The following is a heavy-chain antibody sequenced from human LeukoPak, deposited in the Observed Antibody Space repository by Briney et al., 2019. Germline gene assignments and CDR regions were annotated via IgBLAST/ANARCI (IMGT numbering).Heavy chain of an antibody. Sequence: GRSLRLSCTASGFTFGDYAMSWVRQAPGKGLEWVGFIRSKAYGGTTEYAASVKGRFTISREDSKSIAYLQMNSLKTEDTAVYYCTRDTEGATDYYYYGMDVWGQGTTVTVSS. V-gene: IGHV3-49*04. J-gene: IGHJ6*02. CDR1: GFTFGDYA. CDR2: IRSKAYGGTT. D-gene: IGHD1-26*01. CDR3: TRDTEGATDYYYYGMDV.